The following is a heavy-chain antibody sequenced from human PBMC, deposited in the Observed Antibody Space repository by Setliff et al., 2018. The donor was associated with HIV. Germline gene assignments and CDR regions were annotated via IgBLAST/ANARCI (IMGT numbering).Heavy chain of an antibody. D-gene: IGHD6-13*01. Sequence: GGSLRLSCAASELTFSNYAMTWVRQAPGKGLEWVSSLSGSGGSTGYADSVKGRFTISRDNAKNSLYLQMNSLRAEDTALYYCARETRIAAAGDVVWFDPWGQGALVTVSS. J-gene: IGHJ5*02. CDR3: ARETRIAAAGDVVWFDP. CDR1: ELTFSNYA. V-gene: IGHV3-20*04. CDR2: LSGSGGST.